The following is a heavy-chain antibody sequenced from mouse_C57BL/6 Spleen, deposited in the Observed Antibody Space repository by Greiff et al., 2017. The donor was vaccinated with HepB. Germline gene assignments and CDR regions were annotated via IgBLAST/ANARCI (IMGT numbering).Heavy chain of an antibody. V-gene: IGHV1-72*01. CDR1: GYTFTSYW. Sequence: QVQLQQSGAELVKPGASVKLSCKASGYTFTSYWMHWVKQRPGRGLEWIGRIDPNSGGTKYNEKFKSKATLTVDKPSSTAYMQLSSLTSEDSAVYYCARWFWPDYGHAMDYWGQGTSVTVSS. CDR3: ARWFWPDYGHAMDY. J-gene: IGHJ4*01. CDR2: IDPNSGGT. D-gene: IGHD2-4*01.